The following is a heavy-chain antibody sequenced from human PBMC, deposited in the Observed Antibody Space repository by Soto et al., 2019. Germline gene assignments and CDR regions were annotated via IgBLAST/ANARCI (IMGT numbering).Heavy chain of an antibody. V-gene: IGHV3-33*01. CDR2: IWYDGSNK. D-gene: IGHD5-18*01. CDR1: GFTSSSYG. CDR3: ARGGSRGYSYGSNWYFDL. J-gene: IGHJ2*01. Sequence: PGGSLRLSCAASGFTSSSYGMHWVRQAPGKGLEWVAVIWYDGSNKYYADSVKGRFTISRDNSKNTLYLQMNSLRAEDTAVYYCARGGSRGYSYGSNWYFDLWGRGTLVTVSS.